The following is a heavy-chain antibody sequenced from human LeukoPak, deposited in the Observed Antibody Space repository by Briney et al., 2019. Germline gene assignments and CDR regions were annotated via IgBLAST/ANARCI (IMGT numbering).Heavy chain of an antibody. V-gene: IGHV4-4*02. J-gene: IGHJ1*01. CDR1: GGSISSYNW. CDR2: IYHSGST. D-gene: IGHD6-19*01. Sequence: SETLSLTCAVSGGSISSYNWWSWVRQPPGKGLEWIGEIYHSGSTNYNPSLKSRVTISVDKSKNQFSLKLSSVTAADTAVYYCAGGAVAGTGYFQHWGQGTLVTVSS. CDR3: AGGAVAGTGYFQH.